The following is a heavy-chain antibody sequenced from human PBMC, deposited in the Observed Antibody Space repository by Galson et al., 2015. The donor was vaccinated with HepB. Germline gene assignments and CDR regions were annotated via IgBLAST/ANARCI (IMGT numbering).Heavy chain of an antibody. Sequence: SLRLSCASSGFMFSTYGMHWVRKAPGKGLEWAAVIFYDGRNRYYADSVKGRFTISRDNSKNTLYLQMNSVRAEDTAVYYCAKSESFGEDVDVAFDPWGQGTLVIVSS. D-gene: IGHD3-10*01. J-gene: IGHJ5*02. CDR1: GFMFSTYG. V-gene: IGHV3-33*06. CDR2: IFYDGRNR. CDR3: AKSESFGEDVDVAFDP.